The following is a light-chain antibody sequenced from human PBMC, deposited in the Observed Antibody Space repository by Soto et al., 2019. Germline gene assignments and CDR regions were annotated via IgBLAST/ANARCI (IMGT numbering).Light chain of an antibody. Sequence: EIVLTQSPGTLSLSPGERATLYCRASQSVGSNYLAWYPQKPGQAPRVLIYGASSRATGIPDRFSGSGSGAAFTLTISRLEPEDFAVYYCQQYTTSPFTFGPGTKVDIK. CDR3: QQYTTSPFT. CDR2: GAS. CDR1: QSVGSNY. V-gene: IGKV3-20*01. J-gene: IGKJ3*01.